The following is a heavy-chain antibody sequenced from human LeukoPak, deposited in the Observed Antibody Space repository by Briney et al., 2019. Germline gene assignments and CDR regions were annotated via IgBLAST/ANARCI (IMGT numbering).Heavy chain of an antibody. CDR2: TSSSGSTI. J-gene: IGHJ6*04. CDR1: GFTFSSYE. D-gene: IGHD3-9*01. Sequence: GGSLRLSCAVSGFTFSSYEMNWVRQAPGKGLEWVSYTSSSGSTIYYADSVRGRFTISRDNAKDSLYLQMNSLRVEDTAVYYCARDYYDILTGYSIRRYGMDVWGKGTTVTVSS. CDR3: ARDYYDILTGYSIRRYGMDV. V-gene: IGHV3-48*03.